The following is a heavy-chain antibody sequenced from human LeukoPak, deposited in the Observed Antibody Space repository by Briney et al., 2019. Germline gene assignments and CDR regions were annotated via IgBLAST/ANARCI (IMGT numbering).Heavy chain of an antibody. D-gene: IGHD7-27*01. Sequence: PSETLSLTCTVSGGSISNYYWSWIRQPPGKRLEWIAYVSYSGSSTSNPSLESRVTVSVDMSKNRFSLRLTSVTASDTAVYYCARLQGRGDNYLDYWGQGTLVTVSS. CDR1: GGSISNYY. V-gene: IGHV4-59*08. CDR3: ARLQGRGDNYLDY. J-gene: IGHJ4*02. CDR2: VSYSGSS.